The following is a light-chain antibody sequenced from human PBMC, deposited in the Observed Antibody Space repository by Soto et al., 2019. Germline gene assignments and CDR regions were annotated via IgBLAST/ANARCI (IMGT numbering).Light chain of an antibody. Sequence: QSVLTQPASVPGSPGQSITISCTGTSSDIGAYNFVSWYQQHPGKAPKLMLYDVNIRPSGVSNRFSGSKSGNTASLTISGLQAEDEADHYCTSRTTSTTMIFGGGTKVTVL. CDR1: SSDIGAYNF. CDR3: TSRTTSTTMI. CDR2: DVN. V-gene: IGLV2-14*03. J-gene: IGLJ2*01.